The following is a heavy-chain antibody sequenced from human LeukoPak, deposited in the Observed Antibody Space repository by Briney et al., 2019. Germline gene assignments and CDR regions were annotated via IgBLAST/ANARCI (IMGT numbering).Heavy chain of an antibody. Sequence: GGSLRLSCAASGFTFSNYWMSWVRQAPGKGLEWVSAISGSGGSTYYADSVKGRFTISRDNSKNTLYLQMNSLRAEDTAVYYCANGRSYHFDYWGQGTLVTVSS. J-gene: IGHJ4*02. CDR2: ISGSGGST. V-gene: IGHV3-23*01. D-gene: IGHD1-26*01. CDR1: GFTFSNYW. CDR3: ANGRSYHFDY.